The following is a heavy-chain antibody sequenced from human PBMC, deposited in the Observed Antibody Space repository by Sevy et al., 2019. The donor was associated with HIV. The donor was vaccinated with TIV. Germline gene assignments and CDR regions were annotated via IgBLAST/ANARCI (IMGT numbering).Heavy chain of an antibody. CDR1: GFTVSSYA. J-gene: IGHJ4*02. D-gene: IGHD6-19*01. CDR3: AKSGNIPVGIAVAGPYDAFFDY. V-gene: IGHV3-23*01. CDR2: ISGSGLST. Sequence: GGSLRLSCVASGFTVSSYAMSWVRQAPGKGLEWVSSISGSGLSTYYADSVKGRFTISRDNSKNTLYLQMNSLRAEDTAVYYCAKSGNIPVGIAVAGPYDAFFDYWGQGTLVTVSS.